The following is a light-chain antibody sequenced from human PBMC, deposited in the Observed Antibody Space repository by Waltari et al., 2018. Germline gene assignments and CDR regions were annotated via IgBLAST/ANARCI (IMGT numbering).Light chain of an antibody. CDR3: QSYDSTLRGSV. Sequence: QSVLTQPPSVSGAPGQRVTISCTGTTSNFGAGFDVQWYQQLPKTAPKLLIFSTYNRPAGVLDRFSGSKSGTAASLTITGLQADDEADYYCQSYDSTLRGSVFGGGTRLTVL. CDR1: TSNFGAGFD. V-gene: IGLV1-40*01. CDR2: STY. J-gene: IGLJ3*02.